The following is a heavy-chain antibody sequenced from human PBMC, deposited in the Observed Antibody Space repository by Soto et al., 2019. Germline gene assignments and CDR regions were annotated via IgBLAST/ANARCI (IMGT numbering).Heavy chain of an antibody. Sequence: GGSLRLACAASGFTFSSYGLHWVRQAPGKGLEWVAVIWYDGSIKYYAESVKGRFTISRDNSKNTLFLQMNSLRAEDTAVYYCARVFGCGMYCYYGMAVWGQGTTVTVSS. J-gene: IGHJ6*02. CDR2: IWYDGSIK. V-gene: IGHV3-33*01. CDR3: ARVFGCGMYCYYGMAV. CDR1: GFTFSSYG. D-gene: IGHD2-21*01.